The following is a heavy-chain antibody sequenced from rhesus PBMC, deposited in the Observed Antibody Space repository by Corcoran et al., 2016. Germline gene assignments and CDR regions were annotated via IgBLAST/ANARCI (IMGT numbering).Heavy chain of an antibody. CDR1: GYCLSSGHY. Sequence: QVQLQESGPGLVKPSEPLSLTCAVSGYCLSSGHYWGRILPPPGTGRWSIGYIRGESGSTYYNPARKSRATISKDTSKKQFSLKLTSVTAADTAVYYCARACSGFGCPLVNIDYWGQGVLVTVSS. CDR2: IRGESGST. J-gene: IGHJ4*01. V-gene: IGHV4-99*02. CDR3: ARACSGFGCPLVNIDY. D-gene: IGHD2-21*01.